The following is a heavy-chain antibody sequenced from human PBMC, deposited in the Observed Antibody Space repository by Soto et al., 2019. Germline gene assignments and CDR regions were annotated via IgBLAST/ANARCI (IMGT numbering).Heavy chain of an antibody. CDR1: GDSISSGGYR. CDR3: ARGGDTTKVDF. V-gene: IGHV4-31*03. J-gene: IGHJ4*02. D-gene: IGHD3-16*01. CDR2: MYNSGST. Sequence: QVQLQESGPGLVKPSQTLSLTCTVSGDSISSGGYRWSWIRQHPGEGLEWIGFMYNSGSTSYNPSLKCRATISVDTSTNQCSLNLRSVTAADTAVYYCARGGDTTKVDFWGQGTLVTVSS.